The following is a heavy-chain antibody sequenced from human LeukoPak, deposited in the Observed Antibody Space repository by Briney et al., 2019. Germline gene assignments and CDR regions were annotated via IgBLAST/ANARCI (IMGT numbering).Heavy chain of an antibody. Sequence: PGGSLRLSCAASGFTFDDYTMHWVRQAPGKGLEWVSLISWDGGSTYYADSVKGRFTISRDNSKNSLYLQMNSLRTEDTALYYCAKDSGYGEGDFDYWGQGTLVTVSS. J-gene: IGHJ4*02. V-gene: IGHV3-43*01. D-gene: IGHD5-12*01. CDR1: GFTFDDYT. CDR2: ISWDGGST. CDR3: AKDSGYGEGDFDY.